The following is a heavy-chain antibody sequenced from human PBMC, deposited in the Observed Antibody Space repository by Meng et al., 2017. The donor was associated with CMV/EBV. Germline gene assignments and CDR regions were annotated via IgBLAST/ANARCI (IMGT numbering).Heavy chain of an antibody. V-gene: IGHV3-30*04. CDR2: ISYDGSNK. CDR3: ARESLSGFGELLWGVLGMDV. CDR1: GFTFSSYA. J-gene: IGHJ6*02. Sequence: GESLKISCAASGFTFSSYAMHWVRQAPGQGLEWVAVISYDGSNKYYADSVKGRFTISRDNSKNTLYLQMNSLRAEDTAVYYCARESLSGFGELLWGVLGMDVWGQGTTVTVSS. D-gene: IGHD3-10*01.